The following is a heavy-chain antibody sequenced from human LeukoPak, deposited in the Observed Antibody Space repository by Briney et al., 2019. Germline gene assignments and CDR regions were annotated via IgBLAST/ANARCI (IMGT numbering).Heavy chain of an antibody. CDR2: INHSGST. V-gene: IGHV4-34*01. D-gene: IGHD2-2*01. CDR3: ARGRYCSSTSCANGRSGYFQH. J-gene: IGHJ1*01. Sequence: SETLSLTCAVYGGSFSGYYWSWIRQPPGKGLEWIGEINHSGSTNYNPSLKSRVTISVDTSKNQFSLKLSSVTAADTAVYYCARGRYCSSTSCANGRSGYFQHWGQGNLVTVSS. CDR1: GGSFSGYY.